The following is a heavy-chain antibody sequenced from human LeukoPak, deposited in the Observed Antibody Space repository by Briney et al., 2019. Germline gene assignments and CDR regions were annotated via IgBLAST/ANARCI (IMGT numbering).Heavy chain of an antibody. Sequence: SVTVSFKASGDTFCNYPINWVRQAPGQGLEWMGRIIPIFPITNYAQKFQGRVTITADNSTSTAYLELSRLSSEDTAVYYCARDPKVVAEPDGRKDRNDRWGQGTLVIVSS. D-gene: IGHD2-2*01. CDR2: IIPIFPIT. V-gene: IGHV1-69*04. CDR3: ARDPKVVAEPDGRKDRNDR. CDR1: GDTFCNYP. J-gene: IGHJ5*02.